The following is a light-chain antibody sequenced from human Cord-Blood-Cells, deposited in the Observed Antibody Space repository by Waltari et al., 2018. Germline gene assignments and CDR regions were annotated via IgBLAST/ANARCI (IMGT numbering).Light chain of an antibody. Sequence: DIQMTQSPSSLSASVGERVTITCRASQGISNYLAWYQQKPGKVPKLLSYAASTLQSGVPSRFSGSGSGTDFTLTISSLQPEDVATYYCQKYNSAPYTFGQVTKLEIK. J-gene: IGKJ2*01. V-gene: IGKV1-27*01. CDR1: QGISNY. CDR3: QKYNSAPYT. CDR2: AAS.